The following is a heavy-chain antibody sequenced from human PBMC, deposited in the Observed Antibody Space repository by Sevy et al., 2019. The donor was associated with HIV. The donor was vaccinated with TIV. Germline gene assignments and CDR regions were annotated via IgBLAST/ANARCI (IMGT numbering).Heavy chain of an antibody. CDR1: GYTLTELS. Sequence: ASVKVSCKVSGYTLTELSMHWVRQAPGKGLEWMGGFDPEDGETIYAQKFQGRVTMTEDTSTDTAYMELSSLRSEDTDVYYCATPGITMVQGVIFDYWGQGTLVTVSS. J-gene: IGHJ4*02. CDR3: ATPGITMVQGVIFDY. V-gene: IGHV1-24*01. D-gene: IGHD3-10*01. CDR2: FDPEDGET.